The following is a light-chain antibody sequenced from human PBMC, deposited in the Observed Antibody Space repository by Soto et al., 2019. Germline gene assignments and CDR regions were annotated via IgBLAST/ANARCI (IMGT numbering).Light chain of an antibody. Sequence: QSALTQPASVSGSPGQSIAISCTGTSSDVGGYNYVSWYQHHPGKAPKLMIYDVSNRPSGVSNRFSGSKSGNTASLTISGLQAEDEADYYCSSYTSSCTYVFGTGTKVTVL. CDR1: SSDVGGYNY. CDR3: SSYTSSCTYV. V-gene: IGLV2-14*03. J-gene: IGLJ1*01. CDR2: DVS.